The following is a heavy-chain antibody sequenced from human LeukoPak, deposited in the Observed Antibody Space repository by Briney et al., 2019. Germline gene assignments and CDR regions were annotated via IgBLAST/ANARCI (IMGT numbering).Heavy chain of an antibody. Sequence: SETLSLTCTVSGGSITNFYGGWIRQSPGKGLELIGYIYYSGTTNYSPSLKSRVSISVDTSKKQFSLKLSSVTAADTAVYYCARSPGGGFDIWGQGSMVTVSS. CDR3: ARSPGGGFDI. D-gene: IGHD2-15*01. V-gene: IGHV4-59*01. CDR2: IYYSGTT. J-gene: IGHJ3*02. CDR1: GGSITNFY.